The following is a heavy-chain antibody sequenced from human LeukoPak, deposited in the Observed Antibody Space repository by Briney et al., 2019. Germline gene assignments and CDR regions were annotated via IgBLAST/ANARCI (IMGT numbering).Heavy chain of an antibody. J-gene: IGHJ6*02. Sequence: ASVKVSCKASGGTFSSYAINWVRQATGQGLEWMGWMNPNSGNTGYAQKFQGRVTMTRNTSISTAYMELSSLRSEDTAVYYCAREGRDYGGNANYYYGMDVWGQGTTVTVSS. D-gene: IGHD4-23*01. CDR1: GGTFSSYA. CDR3: AREGRDYGGNANYYYGMDV. CDR2: MNPNSGNT. V-gene: IGHV1-8*02.